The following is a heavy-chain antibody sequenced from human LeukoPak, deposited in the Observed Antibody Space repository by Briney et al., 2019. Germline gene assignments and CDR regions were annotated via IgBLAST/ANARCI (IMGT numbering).Heavy chain of an antibody. CDR1: GGSISSGDYY. J-gene: IGHJ4*02. Sequence: SQTLSLTCTVSGGSISSGDYYWSWIRQPPGKGLEWIGYIYHSGSTYYNPSLKSRVTMSVDTSKNQFSLTLSSVTAADTAGYYCARYYGALDYWGQGTLVTVSS. D-gene: IGHD4-17*01. CDR3: ARYYGALDY. V-gene: IGHV4-30-2*01. CDR2: IYHSGST.